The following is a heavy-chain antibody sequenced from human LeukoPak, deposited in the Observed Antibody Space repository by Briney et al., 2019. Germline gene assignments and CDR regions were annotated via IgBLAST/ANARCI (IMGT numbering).Heavy chain of an antibody. CDR1: GFLVNTNY. CDR2: IYADGNT. Sequence: GGSLRLSCAASGFLVNTNYMTWVRQAPGRGLEWVSFIYADGNTYYADSVKGRFTISRGISKNAVYLQMNSLRAEDTAVYYCARDSYGDANFDSWGQGTLVTVSS. V-gene: IGHV3-53*01. CDR3: ARDSYGDANFDS. J-gene: IGHJ4*02. D-gene: IGHD4-17*01.